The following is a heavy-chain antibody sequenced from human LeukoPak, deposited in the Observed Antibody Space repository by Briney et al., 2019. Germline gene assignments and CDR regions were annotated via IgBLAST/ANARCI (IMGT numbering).Heavy chain of an antibody. CDR3: ARDEEGAGSFDY. J-gene: IGHJ4*02. CDR1: GGSINSGGYY. CDR2: ISHSGST. Sequence: PSQTLSLTCTVSGGSINSGGYYWSWIRQHPGKGLEWIGYISHSGSTSYNPSLKSRVTISVDTSNNEFSLKLSSVTAADTAVYYCARDEEGAGSFDYWGQGTLVTVSS. V-gene: IGHV4-31*03. D-gene: IGHD6-19*01.